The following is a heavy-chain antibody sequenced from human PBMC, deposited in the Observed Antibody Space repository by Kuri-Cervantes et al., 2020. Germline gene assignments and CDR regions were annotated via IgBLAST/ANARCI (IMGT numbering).Heavy chain of an antibody. CDR2: INWNGGST. Sequence: GGSLRLSCAASGFIFDDYGMNWVRQAPGKGLEWVSGINWNGGSTDYADSVKGRFTISRDNAKNSLYLQMNSLRAEDTAVYYCARGGLGFLEWLLEPANYYMDVWGKGTTVTVSS. V-gene: IGHV3-20*04. CDR1: GFIFDDYG. J-gene: IGHJ6*03. CDR3: ARGGLGFLEWLLEPANYYMDV. D-gene: IGHD3-3*01.